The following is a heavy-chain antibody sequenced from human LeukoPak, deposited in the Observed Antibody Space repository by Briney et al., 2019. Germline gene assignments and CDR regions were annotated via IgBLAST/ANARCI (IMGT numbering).Heavy chain of an antibody. CDR3: ARATSRAVALDAFDI. CDR1: GFTFSSYW. D-gene: IGHD6-19*01. V-gene: IGHV3-74*01. CDR2: INSDGSST. J-gene: IGHJ3*02. Sequence: GGSLRLSCAASGFTFSSYWMHWVRQAPGKGLVWVSRINSDGSSTSYADSVKGRFTISRDNAKNTLYLQMNSLRAEDTAVYYCARATSRAVALDAFDIWGQGTMVTVSS.